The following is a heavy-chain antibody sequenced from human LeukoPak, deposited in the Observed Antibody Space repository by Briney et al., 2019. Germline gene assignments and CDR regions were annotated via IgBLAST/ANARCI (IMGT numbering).Heavy chain of an antibody. CDR2: INPQGDIT. J-gene: IGHJ5*02. V-gene: IGHV1-46*01. CDR1: GYTFTKYL. Sequence: ASVKVSCKTSGYTFTKYLIHWVPHAPGQGLEWMGTINPQGDITNYAQRFQGRITLTEDTSTSTVYMELSSLTSEDTAVYYCARHSYCVADNCGYWLDPWGPGTLVTVSS. D-gene: IGHD2-21*01. CDR3: ARHSYCVADNCGYWLDP.